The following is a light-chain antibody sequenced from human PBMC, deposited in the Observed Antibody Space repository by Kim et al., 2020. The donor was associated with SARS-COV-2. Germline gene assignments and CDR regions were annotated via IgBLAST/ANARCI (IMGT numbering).Light chain of an antibody. CDR1: SSDVGGYNY. J-gene: IGLJ1*01. Sequence: GQSITLSCTGTSSDVGGYNYVSWYQQHPGKAPKLLIYDVSYRPSGVSNRFSGSKSGNTASLTISGLQAEDEADYYCSSYTSSSTQVFGTGTKVTVL. V-gene: IGLV2-14*03. CDR2: DVS. CDR3: SSYTSSSTQV.